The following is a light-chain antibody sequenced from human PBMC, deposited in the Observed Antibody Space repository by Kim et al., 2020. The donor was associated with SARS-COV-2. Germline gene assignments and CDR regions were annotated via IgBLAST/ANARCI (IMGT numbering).Light chain of an antibody. CDR3: QQANTFPIT. V-gene: IGKV1-12*01. CDR2: DAS. Sequence: ASVGDRVTITCRASHGIRSYLAWYQQKPGKAPKLLIYDASRLQSGVPSRFSGSGSGTDFTLTISSLQPEDFATYYCQQANTFPITFGQGTRLEIK. CDR1: HGIRSY. J-gene: IGKJ5*01.